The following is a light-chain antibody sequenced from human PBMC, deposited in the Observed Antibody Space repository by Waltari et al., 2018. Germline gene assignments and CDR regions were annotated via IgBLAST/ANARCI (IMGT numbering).Light chain of an antibody. V-gene: IGLV2-14*03. CDR1: SNDVVGYGY. J-gene: IGLJ1*01. Sequence: QPALTQPASVSGSPGQSITISCTGTSNDVVGYGYVSWYQQYPGRTPKLIIYEVSYRPSGSSARFSGSKPGNTASLPSSGLQAEDEADYYCSSHTSTVPHVCGTGTRVTV. CDR3: SSHTSTVPHV. CDR2: EVS.